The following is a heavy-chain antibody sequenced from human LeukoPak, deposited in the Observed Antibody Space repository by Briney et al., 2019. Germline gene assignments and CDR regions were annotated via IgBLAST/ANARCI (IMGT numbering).Heavy chain of an antibody. J-gene: IGHJ4*02. CDR3: ATAPGPLQGFDY. Sequence: ASVKVSCKVSGYTLTELSMHWVRQAPGKGLEWMGAFDPEDGETVYAQKFQGRVTIAADTSTDTAYMELSGLRSEDTAVFYCATAPGPLQGFDYWGQGTLVTVSS. CDR1: GYTLTELS. D-gene: IGHD5-24*01. CDR2: FDPEDGET. V-gene: IGHV1-24*01.